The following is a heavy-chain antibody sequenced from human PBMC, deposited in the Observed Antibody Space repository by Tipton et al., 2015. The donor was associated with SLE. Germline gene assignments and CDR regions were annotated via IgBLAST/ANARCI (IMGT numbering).Heavy chain of an antibody. CDR1: GFTFSTYW. CDR3: ARDAVGRADYFYYYGMDV. CDR2: IKEDGSEK. J-gene: IGHJ6*02. V-gene: IGHV3-7*01. Sequence: SLRLSCAASGFTFSTYWMRWVRQAPGKGLEWVANIKEDGSEKYYVDSVKGRFTISRDNAKNSLYLQMNSLRGDDTAVYYCARDAVGRADYFYYYGMDVWGQGTTVTVSS. D-gene: IGHD1-26*01.